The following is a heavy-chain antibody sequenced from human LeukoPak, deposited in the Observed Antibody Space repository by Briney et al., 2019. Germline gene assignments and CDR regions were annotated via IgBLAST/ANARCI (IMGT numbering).Heavy chain of an antibody. D-gene: IGHD3-22*01. CDR3: ARVGDYYDTNGYYSPFDY. Sequence: SETLSLTCTVSGGSISSYYWSWIRQPPGKGLEWIGYIYYSGSTNYNPSLKSRVTISVDTSKNQFSLKLSSVTAADTAVYYCARVGDYYDTNGYYSPFDYWGQGTLVTVSS. V-gene: IGHV4-59*12. CDR2: IYYSGST. CDR1: GGSISSYY. J-gene: IGHJ4*02.